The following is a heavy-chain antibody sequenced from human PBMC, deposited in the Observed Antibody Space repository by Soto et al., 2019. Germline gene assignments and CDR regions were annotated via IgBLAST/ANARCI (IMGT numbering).Heavy chain of an antibody. Sequence: SETLSLTCAVYGGSFSGYYWGWIRQPPGKGLEWIGEINHSGSTNYNPSLKSRVTISVDTSKNQFSLKLSSVTAADTAVYYCARAGFLYDYVWGSYRRESWFDPWGQGTLVTVSS. D-gene: IGHD3-16*02. CDR1: GGSFSGYY. CDR2: INHSGST. V-gene: IGHV4-34*01. CDR3: ARAGFLYDYVWGSYRRESWFDP. J-gene: IGHJ5*02.